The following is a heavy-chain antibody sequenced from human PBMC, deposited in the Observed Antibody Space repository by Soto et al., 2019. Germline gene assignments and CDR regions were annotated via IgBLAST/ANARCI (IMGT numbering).Heavy chain of an antibody. CDR3: ATCSGIGPYGPPKGAFDY. D-gene: IGHD4-17*01. Sequence: EVQLVESGGGLVQPGGSLRLSCAASGFTFSSNAMHWVRQAPGKGLEYVSAISSNGGSTYYANSVKGRFTISRDNSKNTLYLQMGSLRAEDMAVYYCATCSGIGPYGPPKGAFDYWGQGTLVTVSS. CDR1: GFTFSSNA. V-gene: IGHV3-64*01. J-gene: IGHJ4*02. CDR2: ISSNGGST.